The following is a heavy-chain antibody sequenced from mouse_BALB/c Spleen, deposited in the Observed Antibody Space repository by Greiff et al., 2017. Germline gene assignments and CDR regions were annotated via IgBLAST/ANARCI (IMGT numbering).Heavy chain of an antibody. CDR3: ASPPIYYDYDGFAY. CDR1: GYTFTSYW. D-gene: IGHD2-4*01. CDR2: INPSTGYT. Sequence: QVQLQQSGAELAKPGASVKMSCKASGYTFTSYWMHWVNQRPGQGLEWIGYINPSTGYTEYNQKFKDKATLTADKSSSTAYMQLSSLTSEDSAVYYCASPPIYYDYDGFAYWGQGTLVTVSA. V-gene: IGHV1-7*01. J-gene: IGHJ3*01.